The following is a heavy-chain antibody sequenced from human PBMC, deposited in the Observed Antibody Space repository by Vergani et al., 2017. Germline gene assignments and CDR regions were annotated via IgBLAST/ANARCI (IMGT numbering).Heavy chain of an antibody. Sequence: QVQLVQSGAEVKKPGSSVKVSCKASGGTFSSYAISWVRQAPGQGLEWMGGIIPIFGTANYAQKFQGRVTMTRNTSISTAYMELSSLRSEDTAVYYCARGRYYDFWSGFNTETDYMDVWGKGTTVTVSS. V-gene: IGHV1-69*05. CDR1: GGTFSSYA. D-gene: IGHD3-3*01. J-gene: IGHJ6*03. CDR3: ARGRYYDFWSGFNTETDYMDV. CDR2: IIPIFGTA.